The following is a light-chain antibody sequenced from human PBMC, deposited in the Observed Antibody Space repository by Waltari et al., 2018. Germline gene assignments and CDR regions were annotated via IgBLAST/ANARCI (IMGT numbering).Light chain of an antibody. Sequence: QSVLTQPPSASGTPGQRVTISCSGSSPNIGSNPVTWYQQLPGTAPKRLIYSNNQRPSGVPDRFSGSKSGTSASLAISGLQSEDEADYYCAAWDDSLNGVVFGGGTKLTVL. J-gene: IGLJ2*01. V-gene: IGLV1-44*01. CDR2: SNN. CDR1: SPNIGSNP. CDR3: AAWDDSLNGVV.